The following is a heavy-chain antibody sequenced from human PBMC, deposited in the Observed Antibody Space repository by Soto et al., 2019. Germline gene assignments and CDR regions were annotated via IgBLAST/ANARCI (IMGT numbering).Heavy chain of an antibody. D-gene: IGHD4-4*01. V-gene: IGHV1-46*01. J-gene: IGHJ4*02. CDR2: INPSAGNT. CDR1: GYTFTSYY. CDR3: ARLHSPSPPYYFDY. Sequence: QVQLVQSGAEVKKPGASVKVSCKASGYTFTSYYMRWVRQAPGQGLQWMGVINPSAGNTVYAQKFQGRVTMTRDKSTSTVYMELSSLRSEDTAVYYCARLHSPSPPYYFDYWGQGALVTVSS.